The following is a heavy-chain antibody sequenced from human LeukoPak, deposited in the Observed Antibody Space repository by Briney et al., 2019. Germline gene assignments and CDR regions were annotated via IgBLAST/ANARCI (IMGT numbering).Heavy chain of an antibody. D-gene: IGHD3-22*01. CDR1: GFTFNTNA. CDR3: ARDLEDSSPFGAFDM. V-gene: IGHV3-23*01. CDR2: ISGRTGGT. Sequence: GGSLRLSCAASGFTFNTNAMSWVRQAPGKGLEWVSAISGRTGGTYYADSVKGRFTISRDNSKNTLYLQVNSLRAEDTAVYYCARDLEDSSPFGAFDMWGQGTMVTVSS. J-gene: IGHJ3*02.